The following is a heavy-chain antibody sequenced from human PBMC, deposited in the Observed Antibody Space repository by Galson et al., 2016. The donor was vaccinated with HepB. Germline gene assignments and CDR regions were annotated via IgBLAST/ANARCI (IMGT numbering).Heavy chain of an antibody. CDR2: IYPGDSDT. Sequence: QSGAEVKKPGESLKISCKASGYTFTSYWIGWVRQMPGKGLEWMGIIYPGDSDTRYSPSFQGQVTISADKSIATAYLQWSSLEASDTAIYYCARHPKYYDTTGYSYWGQGTLVTVSS. V-gene: IGHV5-51*01. D-gene: IGHD3-22*01. CDR1: GYTFTSYW. CDR3: ARHPKYYDTTGYSY. J-gene: IGHJ4*02.